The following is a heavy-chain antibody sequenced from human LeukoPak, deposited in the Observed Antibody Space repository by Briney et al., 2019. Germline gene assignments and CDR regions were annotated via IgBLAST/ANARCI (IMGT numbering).Heavy chain of an antibody. V-gene: IGHV3-23*01. CDR1: GFTFSSYA. D-gene: IGHD3-22*01. J-gene: IGHJ4*02. CDR2: ISGSGGST. Sequence: GGSLRLSCAASGFTFSSYAMSWVRQAPGKGLEWVSAISGSGGSTYYADSVKGRFTISRDNSKNALYLQMNSLRAEDTAVYYCAKLSDSSGYYLFGYWGQGTLVTVSS. CDR3: AKLSDSSGYYLFGY.